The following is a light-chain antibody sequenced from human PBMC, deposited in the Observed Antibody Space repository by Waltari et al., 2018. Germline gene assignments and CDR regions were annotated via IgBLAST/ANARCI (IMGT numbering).Light chain of an antibody. V-gene: IGLV1-51*02. CDR2: QTK. Sequence: SVLPQPPSVSAAPGQKVTIPCSGSSSHIGTHYVSWYQHLPGTAHKLLIYQTKDRPSGMPDRFSGSKTGTSATLGITELQAGDEAVYYCGTWDTSLSAGVFGGGTKLTVL. CDR1: SSHIGTHY. CDR3: GTWDTSLSAGV. J-gene: IGLJ3*02.